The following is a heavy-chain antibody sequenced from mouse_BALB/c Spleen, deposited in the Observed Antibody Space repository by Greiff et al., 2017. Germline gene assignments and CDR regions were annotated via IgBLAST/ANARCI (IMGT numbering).Heavy chain of an antibody. CDR2: ISSGGST. CDR3: ARSYYRYDERAAYAMDY. D-gene: IGHD2-14*01. Sequence: DVKLVESGGGLVKPGGSLKLSCAASGFTFSSYAMSWVRQTPEKRLEWVASISSGGSTYYPDSVKGRFTISRDNARNILYLQMSSLRSEDTAMYYCARSYYRYDERAAYAMDYWGQGTSVTVSS. CDR1: GFTFSSYA. J-gene: IGHJ4*01. V-gene: IGHV5-6-5*01.